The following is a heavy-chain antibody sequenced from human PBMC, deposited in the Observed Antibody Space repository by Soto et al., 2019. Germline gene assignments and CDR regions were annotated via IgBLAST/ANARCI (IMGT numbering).Heavy chain of an antibody. D-gene: IGHD6-13*01. CDR2: ISGDNINS. J-gene: IGHJ6*02. Sequence: ASVKVSCKASGFTFSDYGLSWVRPAPGQPLEWMGWISGDNINSKYSQKFQGRLTMTTDTSTATASMELRSLTSDDTAVYYCGREGQQLAQEKYYQFNGMDVWGQGTTVTVSS. CDR1: GFTFSDYG. CDR3: GREGQQLAQEKYYQFNGMDV. V-gene: IGHV1-18*01.